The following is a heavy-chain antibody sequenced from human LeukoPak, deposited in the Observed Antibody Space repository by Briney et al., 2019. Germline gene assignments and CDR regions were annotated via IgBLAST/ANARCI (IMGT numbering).Heavy chain of an antibody. V-gene: IGHV3-48*03. CDR2: ISSSGSTM. J-gene: IGHJ3*02. D-gene: IGHD5-24*01. CDR3: ARGKMGWLQPSGDAFDI. CDR1: GFTFSSYE. Sequence: GGSLRLSCAASGFTFSSYEMNWVRQAPGKGLEGVSYISSSGSTMYYADSVKGRFTISRDNAKNSLYLQMNSLRAEDTAVYYCARGKMGWLQPSGDAFDIWGQGTMVTVSS.